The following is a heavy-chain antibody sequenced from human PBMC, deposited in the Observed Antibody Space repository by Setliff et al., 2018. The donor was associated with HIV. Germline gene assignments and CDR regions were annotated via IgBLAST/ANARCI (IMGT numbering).Heavy chain of an antibody. Sequence: ASVKVSCKASGFIFTYHGVSWVRQAPGQGLEWMGWISAYNDTTKYAKNFQGRVTMSTDRSSTTVYMELGSLTSDDSAMYYCARDSRVEPAGPFDYWGQGTLGTSPQ. V-gene: IGHV1-18*04. J-gene: IGHJ4*02. D-gene: IGHD2-2*01. CDR1: GFIFTYHG. CDR2: ISAYNDTT. CDR3: ARDSRVEPAGPFDY.